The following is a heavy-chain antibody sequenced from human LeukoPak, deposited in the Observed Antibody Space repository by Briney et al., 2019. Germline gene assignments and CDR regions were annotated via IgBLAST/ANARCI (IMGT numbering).Heavy chain of an antibody. Sequence: SQTLSLTCTVSGGSISSGGYYWGWIRQPPGKGLEWIGSIYHSGSTYYNPSLKSRVTISVDTSKNQFSLKLSSVTAADTAVYYCARGGTPDYDYVWGSYRPLPYFDYWGQGTLVTVSS. J-gene: IGHJ4*02. CDR3: ARGGTPDYDYVWGSYRPLPYFDY. D-gene: IGHD3-16*02. CDR1: GGSISSGGYY. V-gene: IGHV4-39*07. CDR2: IYHSGST.